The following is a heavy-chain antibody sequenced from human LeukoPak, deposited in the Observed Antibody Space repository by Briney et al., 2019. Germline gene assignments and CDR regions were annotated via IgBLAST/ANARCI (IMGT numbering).Heavy chain of an antibody. J-gene: IGHJ4*02. CDR3: TRTGSTGGY. CDR2: IHYSGST. CDR1: GGSVSGGNYY. Sequence: SETLSLTCTVSGGSVSGGNYYCSWIRQSPGQGPEWIGYIHYSGSTVYNPSLKSRVTMSIDTSKNQFSLNLSSATAADTAVYYCTRTGSTGGYWGRGTLVTVSS. V-gene: IGHV4-61*01. D-gene: IGHD1-7*01.